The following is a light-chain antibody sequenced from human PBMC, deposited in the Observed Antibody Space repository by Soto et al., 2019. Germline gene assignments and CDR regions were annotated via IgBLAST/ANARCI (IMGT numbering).Light chain of an antibody. J-gene: IGKJ4*01. CDR2: DAS. CDR1: QSVDIN. Sequence: DIQMTQSPSTLSASVGDRVTITCRASQSVDINLAWYQQKPGKAPRLLIYDASILETGVPSRFSGGGSGTDFTFTISSLQPEDVATYYCQQYDNLFPLTFGGGTKVDIK. V-gene: IGKV1-33*01. CDR3: QQYDNLFPLT.